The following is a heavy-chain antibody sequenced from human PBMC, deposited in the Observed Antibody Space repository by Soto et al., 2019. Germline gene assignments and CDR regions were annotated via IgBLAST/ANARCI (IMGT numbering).Heavy chain of an antibody. CDR2: VSTSIRST. V-gene: IGHV1-18*04. Sequence: QGKLVQSGPEVKKPGASVKVSCTASGYSFSGYDITWVRQAPGQRLEWLGWVSTSIRSTMSAEKLQGRLTMTTDTSTTTVYMELRGLTSDDTAVYYCARDSGAALYEEDALDIWGQGTMVSVSS. CDR3: ARDSGAALYEEDALDI. D-gene: IGHD3-16*01. J-gene: IGHJ3*02. CDR1: GYSFSGYD.